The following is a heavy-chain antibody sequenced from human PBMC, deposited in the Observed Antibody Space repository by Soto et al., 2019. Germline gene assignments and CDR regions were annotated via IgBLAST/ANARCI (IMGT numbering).Heavy chain of an antibody. D-gene: IGHD1-20*01. J-gene: IGHJ4*02. Sequence: SETLSLTCTVSGGSISSGDYYWSWIRQPPGKGLEWIGYIYYGGSTYYNPSLKSRVTISVDTSKNQFSLKVSGVSAADTAVYYCATSQKGYNWNYFDHWGQGALVTVSS. CDR1: GGSISSGDYY. CDR3: ATSQKGYNWNYFDH. CDR2: IYYGGST. V-gene: IGHV4-30-4*01.